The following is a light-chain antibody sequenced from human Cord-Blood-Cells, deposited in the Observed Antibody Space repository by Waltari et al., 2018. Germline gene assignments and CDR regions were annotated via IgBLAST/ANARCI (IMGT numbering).Light chain of an antibody. CDR3: SSYTSSSTLV. Sequence: QSALPPPASVSGSPGQSITISCTGPSSDVGGYNYVSGYQQPPGKAPKLMIYDVSNRPSGVSNRFSGSKSGNTASLTISGLQAEDEADYYCSSYTSSSTLVFGTGTKVTVL. V-gene: IGLV2-14*01. CDR1: SSDVGGYNY. J-gene: IGLJ1*01. CDR2: DVS.